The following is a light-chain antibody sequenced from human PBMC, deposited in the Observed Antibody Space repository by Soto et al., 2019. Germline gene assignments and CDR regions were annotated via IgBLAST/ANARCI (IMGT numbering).Light chain of an antibody. V-gene: IGKV3-15*01. CDR3: QQYNNWPYT. Sequence: EIVMTQSPATLSVSPGERATLSCRASQSVSSNLAWYQQKPGQAPRLLIYGASTRATGIPAMFSGSGSGTEFTLTISSLQSEDFAVYYCQQYNNWPYTFGQGTKREIK. CDR1: QSVSSN. J-gene: IGKJ2*01. CDR2: GAS.